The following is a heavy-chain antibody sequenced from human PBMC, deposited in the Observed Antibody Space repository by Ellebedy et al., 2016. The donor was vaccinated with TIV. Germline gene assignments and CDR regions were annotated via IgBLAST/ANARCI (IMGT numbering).Heavy chain of an antibody. J-gene: IGHJ6*02. CDR2: ISAYNGNT. Sequence: ASVKVSXKASSYTFTSYGISWVRQAPGHGLEWMGWISAYNGNTNYAQKLQGRVTMTTDTSTSTAYMELRSLRSDDTAVYYCARDIVVVPAAIRSIYYYYYGMDVWGQGTTVTVSS. V-gene: IGHV1-18*01. CDR3: ARDIVVVPAAIRSIYYYYYGMDV. D-gene: IGHD2-2*01. CDR1: SYTFTSYG.